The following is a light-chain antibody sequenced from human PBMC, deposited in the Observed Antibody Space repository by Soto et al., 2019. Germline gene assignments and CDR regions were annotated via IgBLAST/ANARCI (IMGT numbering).Light chain of an antibody. V-gene: IGKV3-20*01. CDR3: RQYGSHQDVWT. J-gene: IGKJ1*01. CDR1: QSVSSSY. CDR2: GAS. Sequence: EIVLTQSPGTLSLSPGERATLSCRASQSVSSSYLAWYQQKPGQAPRLLIYGASSRATGIPDRFSGSGSGTDFTLTISRLEPEDFAVYYCRQYGSHQDVWTFGQGTKVDIK.